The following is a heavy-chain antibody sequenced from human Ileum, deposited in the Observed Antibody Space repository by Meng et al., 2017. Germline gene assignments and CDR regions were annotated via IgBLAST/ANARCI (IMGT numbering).Heavy chain of an antibody. J-gene: IGHJ4*02. CDR1: GRTLARKHW. Sequence: LVKASSTLSLPCAFSGRTLARKHWCTCLRQPPWPGLECLRDVYHSGSNHYNPSLQSRVTISIDNSKNRFSLSLNSVTAADTAVYYCAREWSGSYRHFDYWGQGTLVTASS. V-gene: IGHV4-4*02. CDR3: AREWSGSYRHFDY. D-gene: IGHD1-26*01. CDR2: VYHSGSN.